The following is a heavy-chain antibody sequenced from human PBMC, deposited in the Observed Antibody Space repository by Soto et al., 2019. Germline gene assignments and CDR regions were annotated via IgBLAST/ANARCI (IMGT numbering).Heavy chain of an antibody. J-gene: IGHJ4*02. Sequence: GGSLRLSCTASGFTFSSHAMTWIRQAPGKGLEWVSTISGSGSSTYYADSVKGRFTISRDSSKNTVSLEMTSLRAEDTAVYYCAKGGRQWLVTSDFNYWGQGALVTVSS. CDR1: GFTFSSHA. CDR2: ISGSGSST. D-gene: IGHD6-19*01. V-gene: IGHV3-23*01. CDR3: AKGGRQWLVTSDFNY.